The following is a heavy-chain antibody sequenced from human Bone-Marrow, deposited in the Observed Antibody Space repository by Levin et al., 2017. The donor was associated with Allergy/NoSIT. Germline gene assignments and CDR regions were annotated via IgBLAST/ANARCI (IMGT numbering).Heavy chain of an antibody. V-gene: IGHV1-2*02. Sequence: PGGSLRLSCQASGYTLTGYYLHWVRQAPGHGPEWMGWLNPDTGATNYAESFQGRVTMTRDTSIRTAYMEMSRLTSDDTAIYYCARANWETLGAFDIWGQGTVVTVSS. J-gene: IGHJ3*02. CDR3: ARANWETLGAFDI. CDR2: LNPDTGAT. CDR1: GYTLTGYY. D-gene: IGHD7-27*01.